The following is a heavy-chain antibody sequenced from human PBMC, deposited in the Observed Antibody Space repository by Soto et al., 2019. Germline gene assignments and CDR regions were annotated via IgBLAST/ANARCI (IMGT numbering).Heavy chain of an antibody. V-gene: IGHV3-7*01. CDR2: IKQDGSEK. CDR3: ARVGTYYDFWGDYYYYYMDV. CDR1: GFTFSSYW. J-gene: IGHJ6*03. D-gene: IGHD3-3*01. Sequence: LRLSCAASGFTFSSYWMSWVRQAPGKGLEWVANIKQDGSEKYYVDSVKGRFTISRDNAKNSLYLQMNSLRAEDTAVYYCARVGTYYDFWGDYYYYYMDVCGKGTTVTVSS.